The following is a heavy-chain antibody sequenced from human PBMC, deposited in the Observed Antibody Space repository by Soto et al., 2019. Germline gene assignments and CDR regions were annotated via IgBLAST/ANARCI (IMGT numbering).Heavy chain of an antibody. CDR3: ARETYFYSSGYYLGDFDY. V-gene: IGHV1-18*01. J-gene: IGHJ4*02. CDR1: GYTFTSYG. CDR2: ISAYNGNT. D-gene: IGHD3-22*01. Sequence: ASVKVSCKASGYTFTSYGISWVRQAPGQGLEWMGWISAYNGNTNYAQKLQGRVTMTTDTSTSTAYMELRSLRSDDTAVYYCARETYFYSSGYYLGDFDYCGQXSLVTVSA.